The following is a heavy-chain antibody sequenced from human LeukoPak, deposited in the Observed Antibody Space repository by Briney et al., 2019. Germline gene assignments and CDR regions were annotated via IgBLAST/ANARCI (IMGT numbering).Heavy chain of an antibody. D-gene: IGHD5-24*01. Sequence: SETLSLTCIVSGASIHNYFWSWVRQPPGKGLEWIGFMYSSGSSTYNPSLKSRVTMSIDPSRNQQSLRVTSVTDADTAVCHFAEGGWLKTSYYFDFWGQGSLVTVSS. CDR2: MYSSGSS. CDR1: GASIHNYF. CDR3: AEGGWLKTSYYFDF. V-gene: IGHV4-59*03. J-gene: IGHJ4*02.